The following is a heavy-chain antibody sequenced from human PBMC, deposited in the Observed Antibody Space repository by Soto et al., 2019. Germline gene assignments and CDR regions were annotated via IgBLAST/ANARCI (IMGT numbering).Heavy chain of an antibody. J-gene: IGHJ4*02. CDR3: VRERSGYSYADS. V-gene: IGHV3-23*01. D-gene: IGHD5-18*01. Sequence: GGSLRLSCAASGFTFSSYAMSWVRQAPGKGLEWVSAISGSGANTYYTDSVKGRFTISRDNFKNTLYLQMNSLRAEDSAMFYCVRERSGYSYADSWGQGTLVTVSS. CDR2: ISGSGANT. CDR1: GFTFSSYA.